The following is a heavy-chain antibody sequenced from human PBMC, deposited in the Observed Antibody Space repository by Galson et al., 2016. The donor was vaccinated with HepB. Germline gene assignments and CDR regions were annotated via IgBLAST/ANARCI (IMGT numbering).Heavy chain of an antibody. CDR3: TRTISATAGID. J-gene: IGHJ4*02. CDR2: ITHTTYTI. V-gene: IGHV3-48*04. Sequence: SLRLSCAASGFTFSSYSMNWVRQAPGKGLEWVSHITHTTYTIYYADSVKGRFTISRDNAMNSLYLHMSSLRAEDTALYYCTRTISATAGIDWGQGTLVTVSS. D-gene: IGHD6-13*01. CDR1: GFTFSSYS.